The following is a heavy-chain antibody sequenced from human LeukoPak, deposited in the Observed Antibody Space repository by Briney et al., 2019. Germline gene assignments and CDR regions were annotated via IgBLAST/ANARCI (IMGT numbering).Heavy chain of an antibody. CDR2: IKQDGSEK. V-gene: IGHV3-7*01. D-gene: IGHD1-7*01. CDR3: AVQLTGTSSYYYGMDV. CDR1: GFNFNNYW. Sequence: PGGSLRLSCAASGFNFNNYWMSWLRQAPGKGLEWVANIKQDGSEKYYVDSVKGRFTISRDNAKNSLYLQMNSLRAEDTAVYYCAVQLTGTSSYYYGMDVWGQGTTVTVSS. J-gene: IGHJ6*02.